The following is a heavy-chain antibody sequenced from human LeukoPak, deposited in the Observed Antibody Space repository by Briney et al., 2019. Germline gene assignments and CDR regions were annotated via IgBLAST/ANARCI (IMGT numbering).Heavy chain of an antibody. Sequence: SETLSLTCTVSGGPISSYYWSWIRQPPGKGLEWIGYIYYSGSTNYNPSLKSRVIISIDTSKNQFSLRLTSVTAVDTAVYYCARRASGSGNVGYWGQGTLVTVSS. V-gene: IGHV4-59*12. CDR1: GGPISSYY. D-gene: IGHD3-10*01. J-gene: IGHJ4*02. CDR2: IYYSGST. CDR3: ARRASGSGNVGY.